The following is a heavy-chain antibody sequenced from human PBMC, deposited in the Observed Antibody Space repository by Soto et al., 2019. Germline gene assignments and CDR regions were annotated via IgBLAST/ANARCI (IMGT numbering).Heavy chain of an antibody. CDR3: VGDRHVDKAMRYDY. V-gene: IGHV3-30-3*01. CDR1: GFTFSGYA. Sequence: QVQLVESGGGVVQPGRSLSLSCAASGFTFSGYAMHWVRQAPGKGLEWVAVISYDSNNKYYADSVKVRFTVSRHNSKNTLYLRMDSMRAEDTAVYDCVGDRHVDKAMRYDYRGRGTLKIVST. D-gene: IGHD5-18*01. J-gene: IGHJ4*02. CDR2: ISYDSNNK.